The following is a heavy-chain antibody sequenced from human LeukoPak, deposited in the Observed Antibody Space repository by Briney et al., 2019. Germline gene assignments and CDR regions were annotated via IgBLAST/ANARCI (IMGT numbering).Heavy chain of an antibody. CDR1: GYTLTSYY. Sequence: ASVKVSCKASGYTLTSYYMHWVRQAPGQGLDWMGIINPNGGSTSYAQKFQGRVTMTRDTSTSTVYMDLSSLRSEDTAVYYCATPLYSSGCPDYWGQGTLVTVSS. V-gene: IGHV1-46*01. J-gene: IGHJ4*02. D-gene: IGHD6-19*01. CDR2: INPNGGST. CDR3: ATPLYSSGCPDY.